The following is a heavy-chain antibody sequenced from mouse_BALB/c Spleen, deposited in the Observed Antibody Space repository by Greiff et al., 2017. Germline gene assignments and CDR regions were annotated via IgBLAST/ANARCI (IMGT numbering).Heavy chain of an antibody. CDR1: GFTFSSYA. V-gene: IGHV5-6-3*01. Sequence: EVKLVESGGGLVKPGGSLKLSCAASGFTFSSYAMSWVRQTPEKRLEWVATINSNGGSTYYPDSVKGRFTISRDNAKNTLYLQMSSLKSEDTAMYYCARGGYLLLHYFDYWGQGTTLTVSS. D-gene: IGHD1-1*01. J-gene: IGHJ2*01. CDR3: ARGGYLLLHYFDY. CDR2: INSNGGST.